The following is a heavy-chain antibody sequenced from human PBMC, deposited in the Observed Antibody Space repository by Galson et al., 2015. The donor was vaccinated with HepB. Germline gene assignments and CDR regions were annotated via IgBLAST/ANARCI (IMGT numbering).Heavy chain of an antibody. CDR1: GYSFTSYW. Sequence: QSGAEVKKPGESLKISCKGSGYSFTSYWIGWVRQMPGKGLEWMGIIYPGDSDTRYSPSFQGQVTISADKSISTAYLQWGSLKASDTAMYYCARRDSSSWYGGGDFDYWGQGTLVTVSS. CDR3: ARRDSSSWYGGGDFDY. CDR2: IYPGDSDT. D-gene: IGHD6-13*01. V-gene: IGHV5-51*01. J-gene: IGHJ4*02.